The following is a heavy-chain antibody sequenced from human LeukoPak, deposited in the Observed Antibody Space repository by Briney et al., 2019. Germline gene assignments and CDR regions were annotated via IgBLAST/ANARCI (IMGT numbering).Heavy chain of an antibody. CDR1: GFTFSNYA. V-gene: IGHV3-23*01. CDR3: GKETSVVADGVPYDY. J-gene: IGHJ4*02. CDR2: MSTSADTT. D-gene: IGHD6-13*01. Sequence: GGSLRLSCIASGFTFSNYAMNWLRQAPGKGLELVSGMSTSADTTFYADSVKGRFTISRDNSRNTLFLQMNSLRAEDTAFYYCGKETSVVADGVPYDYWGQGTLVTVSS.